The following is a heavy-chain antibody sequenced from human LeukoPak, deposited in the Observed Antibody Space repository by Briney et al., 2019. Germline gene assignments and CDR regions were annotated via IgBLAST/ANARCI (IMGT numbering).Heavy chain of an antibody. D-gene: IGHD3-22*01. Sequence: GRSLRLSCAASGFTFDDYAMHWVRQAPGKGLEWVSGISWNSGSIGYADSVKGRFTISRDNAKNSLYLQMNSLRAEDTALNYCAKDRGYDSSGYYPDWGQGTLVTVSS. CDR1: GFTFDDYA. CDR3: AKDRGYDSSGYYPD. J-gene: IGHJ4*02. CDR2: ISWNSGSI. V-gene: IGHV3-9*01.